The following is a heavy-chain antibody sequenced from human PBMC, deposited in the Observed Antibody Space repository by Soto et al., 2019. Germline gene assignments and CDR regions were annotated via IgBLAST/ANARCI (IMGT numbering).Heavy chain of an antibody. CDR1: GFTFTSSS. CDR2: ITVGTGNT. D-gene: IGHD3-22*01. V-gene: IGHV1-58*01. J-gene: IGHJ4*02. CDR3: AAGDSSGYHGA. Sequence: SVKVSFKASGFTFTSSSVQWVRQARGQRLEWIGWITVGTGNTNYAQKFQERVTITRDMSTSTAYMELSNLRSEDTAVYYCAAGDSSGYHGAWGQRTQVTVSS.